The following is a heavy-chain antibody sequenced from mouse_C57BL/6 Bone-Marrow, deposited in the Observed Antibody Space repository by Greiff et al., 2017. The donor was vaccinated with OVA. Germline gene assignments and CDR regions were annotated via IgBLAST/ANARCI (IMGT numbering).Heavy chain of an antibody. CDR1: GFTFSDYG. CDR3: ARETAYWYFDV. V-gene: IGHV5-17*01. CDR2: ISSGSSTI. J-gene: IGHJ1*03. Sequence: DVKLVESGGGLVKPGGSLQLSCAASGFTFSDYGMHWVRQAPEKGLEWVAYISSGSSTIYYADTVKGRFTISRDNAKNTLFLQMTSLRSEDTAMYYCARETAYWYFDVWGTGTTVTVSS.